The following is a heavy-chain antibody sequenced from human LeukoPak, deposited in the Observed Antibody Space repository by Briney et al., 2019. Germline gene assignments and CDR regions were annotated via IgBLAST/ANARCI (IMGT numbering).Heavy chain of an antibody. V-gene: IGHV1-18*01. CDR3: AGDLYCSSTSCYPNFDY. Sequence: ASVKVSCKASGYTFTSYGISWVRQAPGQGLEWMGWISAYNGNTNYAQKLQGRVTMTTDTSTSTAYMELRSLRSDDTAVYYCAGDLYCSSTSCYPNFDYWGQGTLVTVSS. J-gene: IGHJ4*02. CDR1: GYTFTSYG. D-gene: IGHD2-2*01. CDR2: ISAYNGNT.